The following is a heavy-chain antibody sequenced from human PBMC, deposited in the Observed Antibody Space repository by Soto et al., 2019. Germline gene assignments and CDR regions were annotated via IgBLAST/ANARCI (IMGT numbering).Heavy chain of an antibody. J-gene: IGHJ4*02. V-gene: IGHV4-34*01. D-gene: IGHD4-17*01. CDR1: GWSFCGYY. Sequence: LGTLSPPCAVFGWSFCGYYLGWVRQPPGKGLEWIGEINHSGSTNYNPSLKSRVTISVDTSKNQFSLKLSSVTAADTAVYYCARGIDYGDPGREDYWGQGTLVTVSS. CDR2: INHSGST. CDR3: ARGIDYGDPGREDY.